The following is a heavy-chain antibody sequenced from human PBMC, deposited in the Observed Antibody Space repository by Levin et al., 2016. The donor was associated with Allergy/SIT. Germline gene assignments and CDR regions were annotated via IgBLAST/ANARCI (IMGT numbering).Heavy chain of an antibody. V-gene: IGHV5-51*01. CDR3: ARDARYYDILTGYIDYYYYGMDV. Sequence: VRQAPGKGLEWMGIIYPGDSDTRYSPSFQGQVTISADKSISTAYLQWSSLKASDTAMYYCARDARYYDILTGYIDYYYYGMDVWGQGTTVTVSS. CDR2: IYPGDSDT. J-gene: IGHJ6*02. D-gene: IGHD3-9*01.